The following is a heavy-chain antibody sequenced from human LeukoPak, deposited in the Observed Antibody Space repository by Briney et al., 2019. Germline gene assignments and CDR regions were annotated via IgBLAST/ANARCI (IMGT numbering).Heavy chain of an antibody. J-gene: IGHJ4*02. CDR3: ARDWGNWDFDY. D-gene: IGHD1-1*01. Sequence: GGSLRLSCAASGFTFSIYGMSWVRQAPGKGLEWVSAISGSGDSTYYADSVKGRFTISRDNSKNTLYLQMNSLRAEDTAVYYCARDWGNWDFDYWGQGTLVIVSS. V-gene: IGHV3-23*01. CDR2: ISGSGDST. CDR1: GFTFSIYG.